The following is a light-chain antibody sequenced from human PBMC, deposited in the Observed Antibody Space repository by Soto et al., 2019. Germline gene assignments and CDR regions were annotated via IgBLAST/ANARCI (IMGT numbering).Light chain of an antibody. CDR3: MQGIHWPWR. Sequence: DVVMTQSPLSLPVTLGQPASISCRSSQSLVHSDGNTYLNWFQQRPGQSPRRLIYKVSNRDSGVPDRFSGSGSGTDFTLKISRVEAEDVGVYYCMQGIHWPWRFGQGTKVEIK. J-gene: IGKJ1*01. V-gene: IGKV2-30*02. CDR1: QSLVHSDGNTY. CDR2: KVS.